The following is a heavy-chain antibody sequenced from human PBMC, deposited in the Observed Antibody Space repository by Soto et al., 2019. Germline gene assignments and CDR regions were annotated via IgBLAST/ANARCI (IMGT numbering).Heavy chain of an antibody. J-gene: IGHJ4*02. V-gene: IGHV3-23*01. Sequence: PGGSLRLSCAASGFSFSSYAMSWVRQAPGKGLEWVSSISASSGSTYYVDSVEGRFTISRDNSKNTLYLQMSSLRAEDTAVYYCAKEEYSSSLYYFDHWGQGTLVTVSS. CDR1: GFSFSSYA. CDR3: AKEEYSSSLYYFDH. D-gene: IGHD6-13*01. CDR2: ISASSGST.